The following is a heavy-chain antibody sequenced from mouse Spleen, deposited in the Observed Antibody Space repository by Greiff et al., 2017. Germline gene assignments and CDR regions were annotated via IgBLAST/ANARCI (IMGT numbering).Heavy chain of an antibody. J-gene: IGHJ1*01. Sequence: EVHLVESGPELVKPGASVKMSCKASGYTFTDYNMHWVKQSHGKSLEWIGYINPNNGGTSYNQKFKGKATLTVNKSSSTAYMELRSLTSEDSAVYYCARWGYWYFDVWGAGTTVTVSS. CDR2: INPNNGGT. CDR1: GYTFTDYN. CDR3: ARWGYWYFDV. V-gene: IGHV1-22*01.